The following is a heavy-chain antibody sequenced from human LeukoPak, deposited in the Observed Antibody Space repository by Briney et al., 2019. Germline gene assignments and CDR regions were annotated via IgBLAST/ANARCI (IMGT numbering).Heavy chain of an antibody. CDR2: IYYSGST. D-gene: IGHD3-22*01. V-gene: IGHV4-39*07. J-gene: IGHJ4*02. Sequence: SETLSLTCTVSGGSISSSSYYWGWIRQPPGKGLEWIGSIYYSGSTYYNPSLKSRVTISVDTSKNQFSLKLSTVTAADTAVYYCAVSDSSGYYYDYWGQGTLVTVSS. CDR3: AVSDSSGYYYDY. CDR1: GGSISSSSYY.